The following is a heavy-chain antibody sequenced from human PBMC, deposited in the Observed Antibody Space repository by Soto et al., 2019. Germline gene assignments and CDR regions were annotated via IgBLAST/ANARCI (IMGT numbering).Heavy chain of an antibody. J-gene: IGHJ6*03. D-gene: IGHD4-17*01. V-gene: IGHV1-3*01. CDR2: INAGNGNT. CDR1: GYTFTSYA. Sequence: ASVKVSCKASGYTFTSYAMHWVRQAPGQRLEWMGWINAGNGNTKYSQKFQGRVTITRDTSASTAYMELSSLRSEDTAVYYCARGATTVTVLNYYYYYMHVWGKGTTVTVS. CDR3: ARGATTVTVLNYYYYYMHV.